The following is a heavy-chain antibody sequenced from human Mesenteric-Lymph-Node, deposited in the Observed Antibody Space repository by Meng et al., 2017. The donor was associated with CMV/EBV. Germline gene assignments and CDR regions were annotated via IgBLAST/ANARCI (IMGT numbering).Heavy chain of an antibody. CDR3: ARERGGYCSSTSCSRAFDY. V-gene: IGHV3-48*03. CDR1: GFTFSSYE. Sequence: GGSLRLSCAASGFTFSSYEMNWVRQAPGQGLEWVSYISSSGSSVYYPDSVKGRFTISRDNAKNSLDLQMNSLRAEDTGVYYCARERGGYCSSTSCSRAFDYWGQGTLVTVSS. J-gene: IGHJ4*02. D-gene: IGHD2-2*01. CDR2: ISSSGSSV.